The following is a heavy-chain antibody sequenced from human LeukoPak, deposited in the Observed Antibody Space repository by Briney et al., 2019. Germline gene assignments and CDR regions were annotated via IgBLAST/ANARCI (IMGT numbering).Heavy chain of an antibody. CDR2: IYHSGST. CDR3: ARTEESGYSYGYFGYYYYMDV. V-gene: IGHV4-38-2*02. D-gene: IGHD5-18*01. Sequence: SETLSLTCTVSGYSISSGYYWGWIRQPPGKGLEWIGSIYHSGSTYYNPSLKSRVTISVDTSKNQFSLKLSSVTAADTAVYYCARTEESGYSYGYFGYYYYMDVWGKGTTVTVSS. CDR1: GYSISSGYY. J-gene: IGHJ6*03.